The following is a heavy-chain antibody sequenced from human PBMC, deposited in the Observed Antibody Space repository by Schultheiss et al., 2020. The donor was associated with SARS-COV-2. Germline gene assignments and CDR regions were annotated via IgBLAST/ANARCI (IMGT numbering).Heavy chain of an antibody. Sequence: GGSLRLSCAASGFTFSSYAMSWVRQAPGKGLEWVSSISASGGSTYYADSVKGRFTISRDNSKNTLYLQMNSLRAEDTAVYYCAKGPMVRGVITWFDPWGQGTLVTVSS. CDR1: GFTFSSYA. V-gene: IGHV3-23*01. D-gene: IGHD3-10*01. CDR3: AKGPMVRGVITWFDP. J-gene: IGHJ5*02. CDR2: ISASGGST.